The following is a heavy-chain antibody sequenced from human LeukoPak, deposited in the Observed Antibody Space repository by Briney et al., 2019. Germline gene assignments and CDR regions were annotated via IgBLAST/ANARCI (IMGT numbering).Heavy chain of an antibody. V-gene: IGHV5-51*01. D-gene: IGHD4-17*01. Sequence: GESLKISCKGSGYSFTSYWIGRVRQMPGKGLEWMGIIYPGDSDTRYSPSFQGQVTISAHKSISTAYLQWSSLKASDTAMYYCASRLGLYDYGVWFDYWGQGTLVTVSS. J-gene: IGHJ5*01. CDR2: IYPGDSDT. CDR1: GYSFTSYW. CDR3: ASRLGLYDYGVWFDY.